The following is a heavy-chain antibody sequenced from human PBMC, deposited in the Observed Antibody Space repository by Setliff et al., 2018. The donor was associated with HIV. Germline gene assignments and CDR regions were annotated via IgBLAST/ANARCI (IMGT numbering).Heavy chain of an antibody. J-gene: IGHJ6*03. CDR2: IYYSGST. CDR3: ARGHMLITYYYYYYMDV. Sequence: LSLTCTVSGGSISNYYWSWIRQPPGKGLEWIGYIYYSGSTNYNPSLKSRVTISVDTSKNQFSLKLSSVTAADTAVYYCARGHMLITYYYYYYMDVWGKGTTVTVSS. V-gene: IGHV4-59*01. D-gene: IGHD3-10*02. CDR1: GGSISNYY.